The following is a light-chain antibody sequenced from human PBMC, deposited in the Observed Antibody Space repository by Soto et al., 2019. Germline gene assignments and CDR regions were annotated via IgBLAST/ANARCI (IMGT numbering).Light chain of an antibody. Sequence: DIQMTQSPSSLSASVGDRVTITCRASQSISSYLNWYQQKPGKAPKLLSYAASSLQMGVPSRFSGSGSGTDFTLTISSLQTEVFATYYSQQSYSTPRTFGQVTKVEIK. CDR2: AAS. CDR3: QQSYSTPRT. V-gene: IGKV1-39*01. J-gene: IGKJ1*01. CDR1: QSISSY.